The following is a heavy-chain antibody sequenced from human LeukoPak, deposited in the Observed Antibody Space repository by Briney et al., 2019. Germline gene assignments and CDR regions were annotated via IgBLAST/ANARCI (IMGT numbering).Heavy chain of an antibody. CDR3: AKAWWLSYYFDY. J-gene: IGHJ4*02. V-gene: IGHV3-23*01. CDR1: GFTFSTYA. Sequence: GASLRLSCTGSGFTFSTYAMNWVRQAPGRGLEWVSAISGSGSNVYYADSVKGRFTISRGNPKNTLYLQMNSLRVEDTAVYYCAKAWWLSYYFDYWGQGTLVTASS. CDR2: ISGSGSNV. D-gene: IGHD3-16*02.